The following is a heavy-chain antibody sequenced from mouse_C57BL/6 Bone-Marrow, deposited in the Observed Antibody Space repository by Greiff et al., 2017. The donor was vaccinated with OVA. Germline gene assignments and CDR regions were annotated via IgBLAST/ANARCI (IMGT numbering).Heavy chain of an antibody. J-gene: IGHJ3*01. D-gene: IGHD3-2*02. Sequence: VQLKESGAELVKPGASVKLSCTASGFNIKDYYMHWVKQRTEQGLEWIGRIDPEDGETKYAPKFQGKATITADTSSNTAYMQLSSLTSEDTAVYYCAKTAQASSWFAYWGQGTLVTVSA. CDR3: AKTAQASSWFAY. V-gene: IGHV14-2*01. CDR1: GFNIKDYY. CDR2: IDPEDGET.